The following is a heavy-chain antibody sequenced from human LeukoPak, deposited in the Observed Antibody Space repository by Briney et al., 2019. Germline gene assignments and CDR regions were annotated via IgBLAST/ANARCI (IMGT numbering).Heavy chain of an antibody. Sequence: SQTLSLTCAVSGGSISSGGYSWSWIRQPPGKGLEWIGYIYHSGSTYYNPPLKSRVSISVHTSKNQSSLKLSSVTAADTAVYYCARGGRLFLPYWGQGTLVTVSS. CDR3: ARGGRLFLPY. CDR2: IYHSGST. J-gene: IGHJ4*02. CDR1: GGSISSGGYS. V-gene: IGHV4-30-2*01. D-gene: IGHD3-22*01.